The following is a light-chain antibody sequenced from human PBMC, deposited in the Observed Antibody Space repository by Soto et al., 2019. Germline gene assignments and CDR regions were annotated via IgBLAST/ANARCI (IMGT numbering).Light chain of an antibody. Sequence: QSALTQPPSASGTPGQRVTISCSGSFSNIGSNPVNWYQQLPGTAPKLLIYSNNQRPSGVPDRFSGSKSGTSASLAISGLQSEDEADYYCAAWDGSLKGYVFGTGTQLTVL. V-gene: IGLV1-44*01. J-gene: IGLJ1*01. CDR3: AAWDGSLKGYV. CDR1: FSNIGSNP. CDR2: SNN.